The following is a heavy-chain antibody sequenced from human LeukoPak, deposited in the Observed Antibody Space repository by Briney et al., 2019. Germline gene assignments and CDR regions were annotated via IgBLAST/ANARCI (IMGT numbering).Heavy chain of an antibody. CDR3: ARGRGYSYGRDAFDI. V-gene: IGHV4-34*01. J-gene: IGHJ3*02. CDR1: GVSFSGYY. D-gene: IGHD5-18*01. Sequence: PSETLSLTCAVYGVSFSGYYWSWIRQPPGKGLEWIGEINHSGSTNYNPSLKSRVTISVDTSKNQFSLKLSSVTAADTAVYYCARGRGYSYGRDAFDIWGQGTMVTVSS. CDR2: INHSGST.